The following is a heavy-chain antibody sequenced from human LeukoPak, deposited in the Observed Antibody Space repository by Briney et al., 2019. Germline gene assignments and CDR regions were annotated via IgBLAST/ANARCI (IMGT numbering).Heavy chain of an antibody. D-gene: IGHD4-17*01. CDR1: GFTFSSYS. CDR3: AKENERGTTVTTGFDY. Sequence: GGSLRLSCAASGFTFSSYSMNWVRQAPGKGLEWVSYISSSSSTIYYADSVKGRFTISRDNSKNTLYLQMNSLRAEDTAVYYCAKENERGTTVTTGFDYWGQGTLVTVSS. CDR2: ISSSSSTI. V-gene: IGHV3-48*01. J-gene: IGHJ4*02.